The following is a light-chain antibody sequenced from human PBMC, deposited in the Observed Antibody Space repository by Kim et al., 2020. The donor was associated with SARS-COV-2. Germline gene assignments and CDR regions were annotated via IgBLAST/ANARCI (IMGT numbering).Light chain of an antibody. CDR3: SSYAATNNYYI. Sequence: QSIIFSCATTSSDVGDYIFASYHQQQPNAAPILMYDVDNKRPSVVPNLFSCTSSSNASSLTASVLQAEDAAYYCCSSYAATNNYYIFGTGTKVTVL. CDR2: VDN. J-gene: IGLJ1*01. CDR1: SSDVGDYIF. V-gene: IGLV2-8*01.